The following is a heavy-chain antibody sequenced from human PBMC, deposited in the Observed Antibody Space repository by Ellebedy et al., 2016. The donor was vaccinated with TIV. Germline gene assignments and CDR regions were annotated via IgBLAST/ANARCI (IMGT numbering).Heavy chain of an antibody. J-gene: IGHJ4*02. CDR1: GFTFDDYA. CDR3: ARDVAPSGLENYFDY. D-gene: IGHD1-26*01. V-gene: IGHV3-21*01. Sequence: GESLKISCAASGFTFDDYAMHWVRQAPGKGLEWVSSVSSSNSYIYYADSVKGRFTISRDNSKNTLYLQMNSLRAEDTAVYYCARDVAPSGLENYFDYWGQGTLVTVSS. CDR2: VSSSNSYI.